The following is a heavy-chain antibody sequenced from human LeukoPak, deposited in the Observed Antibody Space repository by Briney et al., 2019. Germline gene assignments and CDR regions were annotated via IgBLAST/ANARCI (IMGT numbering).Heavy chain of an antibody. V-gene: IGHV4-59*02. D-gene: IGHD2-15*01. CDR2: VYYSGST. CDR3: ARIHRYCSGGACYVLDN. J-gene: IGHJ4*02. Sequence: SETLSLTCVVSGGSVSGYYWGWIRQPPGGGLEWIGYVYYSGSTNYNPSFKSRITISVDTSRNQFSLQLSSVTAADTAVYYCARIHRYCSGGACYVLDNWGQGTLVAVSS. CDR1: GGSVSGYY.